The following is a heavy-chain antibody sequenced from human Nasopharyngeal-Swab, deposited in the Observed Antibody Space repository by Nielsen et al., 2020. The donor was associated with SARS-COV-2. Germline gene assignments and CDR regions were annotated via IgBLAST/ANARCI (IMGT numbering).Heavy chain of an antibody. Sequence: GGSLRLSCAASGFTFSSYVMNWVRQAPGKGPEWVSGTSSGGSTYYADSVKGRFTISRDNSMNTVYLQMNSLRAEDTAVYYCAKVKDFDWLSLFDYWGQGTLVIVSS. CDR1: GFTFSSYV. D-gene: IGHD3-9*01. CDR3: AKVKDFDWLSLFDY. CDR2: TSSGGST. J-gene: IGHJ4*02. V-gene: IGHV3-23*01.